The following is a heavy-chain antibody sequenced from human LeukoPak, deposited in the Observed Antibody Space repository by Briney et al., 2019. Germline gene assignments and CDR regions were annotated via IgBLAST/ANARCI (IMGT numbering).Heavy chain of an antibody. CDR1: GFTFSSYA. V-gene: IGHV3-23*01. CDR3: ARDPYSGYDLYYYYYYMDV. D-gene: IGHD5-12*01. Sequence: GGSLRLSCAASGFTFSSYAMSWVRQAPGKGLEWVSAISGSGGSTYYADSVKGRFTISRDNSKNTLYLQMNSLRAEDTAVYYCARDPYSGYDLYYYYYYMDVWGKGTTVTISS. CDR2: ISGSGGST. J-gene: IGHJ6*03.